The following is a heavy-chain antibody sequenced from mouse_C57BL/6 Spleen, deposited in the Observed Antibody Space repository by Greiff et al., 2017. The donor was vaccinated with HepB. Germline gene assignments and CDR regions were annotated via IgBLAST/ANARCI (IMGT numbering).Heavy chain of an antibody. CDR1: GFTFSNYW. J-gene: IGHJ2*01. Sequence: EVQLVESGGGLVQPGGSMKLSCVASGFTFSNYWMNWVRQSPEKGLEWVAQIRLKSDNYATHYAESVKGRFTISRDDSKSSVYLQMNNLRAEDTGIYYCTTGLYYYGSSYGYFDYWGQGTTLTVSS. D-gene: IGHD1-1*01. V-gene: IGHV6-3*01. CDR2: IRLKSDNYAT. CDR3: TTGLYYYGSSYGYFDY.